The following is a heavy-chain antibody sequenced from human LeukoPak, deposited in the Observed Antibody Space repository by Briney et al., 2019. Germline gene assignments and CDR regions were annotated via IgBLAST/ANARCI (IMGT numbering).Heavy chain of an antibody. D-gene: IGHD1-26*01. J-gene: IGHJ3*02. CDR1: GGTFSSYA. CDR3: ARSLSGNRRIAFDI. V-gene: IGHV1-69*05. CDR2: IIPIFGTA. Sequence: SVKVSCKASGGTFSSYAISWVRQAPGQGLEWMGGIIPIFGTANYAQKFQGRVTITTDESTSTAYMELSSLRSEDTAVYYCARSLSGNRRIAFDIWGQGTTVTVSS.